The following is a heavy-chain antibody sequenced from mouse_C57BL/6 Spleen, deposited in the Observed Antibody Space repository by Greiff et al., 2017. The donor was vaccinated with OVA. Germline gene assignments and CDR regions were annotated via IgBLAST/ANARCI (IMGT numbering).Heavy chain of an antibody. J-gene: IGHJ1*03. CDR2: ISSGGSYT. CDR3: ARLYYSNYDWYFDV. CDR1: GFTFSSYG. V-gene: IGHV5-6*01. D-gene: IGHD2-5*01. Sequence: DVQLVESGGDLVKPGGSLKLSCAASGFTFSSYGMSWVRQTPDKRLEWVATISSGGSYTYYPDSVKGRFTISRDNAKNTLYLQMSSLKSEDTAMYYCARLYYSNYDWYFDVWGTGTTVTVSS.